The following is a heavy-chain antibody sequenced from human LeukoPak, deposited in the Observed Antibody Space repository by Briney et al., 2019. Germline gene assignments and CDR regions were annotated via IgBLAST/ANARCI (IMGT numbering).Heavy chain of an antibody. Sequence: TGGSPRLSCAASGFTFSTYNMNWVRQAPGKGLEWVSYISSSGSTKYYADSVKGRFTISRDNVKNSLFLQMNSLSDEDTAVYYCARDFLTGYFDYWGQGTLVTVSS. D-gene: IGHD3-9*01. J-gene: IGHJ4*02. CDR3: ARDFLTGYFDY. CDR2: ISSSGSTK. V-gene: IGHV3-48*02. CDR1: GFTFSTYN.